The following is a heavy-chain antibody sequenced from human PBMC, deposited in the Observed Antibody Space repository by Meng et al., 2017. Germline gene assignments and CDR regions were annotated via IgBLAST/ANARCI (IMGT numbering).Heavy chain of an antibody. CDR1: GGTFSRYA. D-gene: IGHD2-15*01. CDR2: IIPIFATA. V-gene: IGHV1-69*01. Sequence: QVQMVQAGAEVKKPVSSVKVSCKASGGTFSRYAISWGRQAPGQGLEWMGGIIPIFATANYAQQFQGSVTITADESTSTAYMELSSLRSEYTAVYYCAKEVDNWFDPWGQGTLVTVSS. J-gene: IGHJ5*02. CDR3: AKEVDNWFDP.